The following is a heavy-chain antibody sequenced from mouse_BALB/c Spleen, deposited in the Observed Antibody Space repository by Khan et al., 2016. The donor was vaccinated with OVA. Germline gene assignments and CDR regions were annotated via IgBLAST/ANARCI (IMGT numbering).Heavy chain of an antibody. CDR2: ISYSGNT. D-gene: IGHD2-4*01. V-gene: IGHV3-2*02. J-gene: IGHJ3*01. Sequence: VQLKESGPGLVKPSQSLSLTCTVTGYSITSEYTWNWIRQFPENKLEWMGFISYSGNTRYNPSLKSRISITRDTSKNQSFMQLNSVTSEDTATCYCARKDYYDYDPFPYWGQGTLVTVSA. CDR3: ARKDYYDYDPFPY. CDR1: GYSITSEYT.